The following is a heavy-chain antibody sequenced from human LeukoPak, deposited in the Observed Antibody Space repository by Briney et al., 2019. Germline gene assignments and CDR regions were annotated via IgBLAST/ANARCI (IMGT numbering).Heavy chain of an antibody. V-gene: IGHV1-2*02. CDR1: GYTFTGYY. J-gene: IGHJ4*02. CDR3: ARGEYSSALLDY. CDR2: INPNSGGT. D-gene: IGHD6-19*01. Sequence: ASVKVSCKASGYTFTGYYMHWVRQAPGQGLEWMGWINPNSGGTNYAQEFQGRVTMTRDTSISTAYMELSRLRSDDTAVYYCARGEYSSALLDYWGQGTLVTVSS.